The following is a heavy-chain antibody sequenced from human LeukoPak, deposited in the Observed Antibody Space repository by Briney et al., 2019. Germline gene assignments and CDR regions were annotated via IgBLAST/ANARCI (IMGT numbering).Heavy chain of an antibody. CDR2: IIPIFGTT. J-gene: IGHJ6*03. D-gene: IGHD1-26*01. CDR3: ARQWGYYYYYMDV. Sequence: SVKVSCKASVHTFSSYAISWAPHGPGQGLEWRGGIIPIFGTTNYAQKFQGRVTITADESTSTAYVELSSLRSEDTAVYYCARQWGYYYYYMDVWGKGTTVTVSS. CDR1: VHTFSSYA. V-gene: IGHV1-69*13.